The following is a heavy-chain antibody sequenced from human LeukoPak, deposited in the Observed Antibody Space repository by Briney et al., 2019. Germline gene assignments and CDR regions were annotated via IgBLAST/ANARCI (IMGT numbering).Heavy chain of an antibody. CDR3: ACWEILDLYYFDY. D-gene: IGHD1-26*01. J-gene: IGHJ4*02. Sequence: SETLSLTCTVSGGSISSSSYYWGWIRQPPGKGLEWIGSIYYSVSTYYNPSLKSRVTISVDTSKNQFSLKRSSVTAADTAVYYCACWEILDLYYFDYWGQGTLVTVSS. V-gene: IGHV4-39*01. CDR2: IYYSVST. CDR1: GGSISSSSYY.